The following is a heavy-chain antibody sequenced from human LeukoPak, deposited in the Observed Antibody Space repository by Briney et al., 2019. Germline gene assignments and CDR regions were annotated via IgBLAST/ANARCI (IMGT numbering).Heavy chain of an antibody. D-gene: IGHD1-14*01. CDR3: AKDPAGAPEYCFDY. J-gene: IGHJ4*02. CDR2: ISYDGSNK. CDR1: GFTFSSYG. Sequence: GRSLRLSCAASGFTFSSYGMHWVRQAPGKGLEWVAVISYDGSNKYYADSVKGRFTISRDNSKNTLYLQMNSLRAEDTAVYYCAKDPAGAPEYCFDYWGQGTLVTVSS. V-gene: IGHV3-30*18.